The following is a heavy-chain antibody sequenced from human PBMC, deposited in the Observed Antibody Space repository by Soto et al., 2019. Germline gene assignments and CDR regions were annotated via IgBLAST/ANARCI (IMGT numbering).Heavy chain of an antibody. J-gene: IGHJ4*02. V-gene: IGHV3-11*06. Sequence: GGSLRLSCAASGFTFSDYYMSWIRQAPGKGLEWVSYISSSSSYTNYADSVKGRFTISRDHAKNSLYLQMNSLRAEDTAVYYCARTPDGTNGLCSAGFDYWGQGTLVTVSS. CDR1: GFTFSDYY. D-gene: IGHD2-8*01. CDR2: ISSSSSYT. CDR3: ARTPDGTNGLCSAGFDY.